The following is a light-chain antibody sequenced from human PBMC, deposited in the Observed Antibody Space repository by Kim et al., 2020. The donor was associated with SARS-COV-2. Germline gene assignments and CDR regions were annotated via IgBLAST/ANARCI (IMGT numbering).Light chain of an antibody. CDR3: QQRFTWST. CDR2: DAS. V-gene: IGKV3-11*01. J-gene: IGKJ2*01. Sequence: GERATLSCRASQSISTDLAWYQQKPGQAPRLLIFDASNRGTGIPARFSGSGSGTDFTLTISSLEPEDFAVYYCQQRFTWSTFGQGTKLEI. CDR1: QSISTD.